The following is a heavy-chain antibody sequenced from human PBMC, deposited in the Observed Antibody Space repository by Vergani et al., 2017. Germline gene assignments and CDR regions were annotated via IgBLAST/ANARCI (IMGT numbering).Heavy chain of an antibody. Sequence: QVQLVESGGGVVQPGRSLRLSCAASGFTFSSYGMHWVRQAPGKGREWVAVIWYDGSNKYYADSVKGRFTISRDNSKNTLYLQMNSLRAEDTAVYYCARERRGVVTLDYWGQGTLVTVSS. CDR2: IWYDGSNK. V-gene: IGHV3-33*01. CDR1: GFTFSSYG. D-gene: IGHD3-3*01. CDR3: ARERRGVVTLDY. J-gene: IGHJ4*02.